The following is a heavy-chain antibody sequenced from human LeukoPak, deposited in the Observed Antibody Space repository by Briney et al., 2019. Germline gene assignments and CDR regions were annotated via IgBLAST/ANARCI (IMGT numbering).Heavy chain of an antibody. Sequence: SETLSLTCTVSGGSISSYYWSWIRQPPGKGLEWIGYIYYSGSTNYNPSLKSRVTISVDTSKNQFSLKLSSVTAADTAVYYCARHRAVAGYFDYWGQGTLVTVSS. J-gene: IGHJ4*02. CDR2: IYYSGST. D-gene: IGHD6-19*01. CDR3: ARHRAVAGYFDY. V-gene: IGHV4-59*08. CDR1: GGSISSYY.